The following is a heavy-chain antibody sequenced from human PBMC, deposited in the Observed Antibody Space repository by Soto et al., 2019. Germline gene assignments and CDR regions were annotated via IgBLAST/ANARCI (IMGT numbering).Heavy chain of an antibody. Sequence: QVQLVESGGGVVQPGRSLRLSCAASGFTFSSYGMHWVRQAPGKGLEWVAVIWYDGSNKYDADSVKGRFTISRDNSKNTLYLQMNSLRAEDTAVYYCAKETHSSGYGSYFDYWGQGTLVTVSS. J-gene: IGHJ4*02. V-gene: IGHV3-33*06. CDR2: IWYDGSNK. CDR1: GFTFSSYG. CDR3: AKETHSSGYGSYFDY. D-gene: IGHD3-22*01.